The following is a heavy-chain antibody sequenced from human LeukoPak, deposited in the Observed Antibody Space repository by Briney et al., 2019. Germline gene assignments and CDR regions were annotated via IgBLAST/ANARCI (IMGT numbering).Heavy chain of an antibody. Sequence: GASVKVSCKASRGTFSSYTISWVRQAPGQGLEWMGRIIPILGIANYAQKFQGRVTITADKSTSTAYMELSSLRSEDTAVYYCARESTNITIFGVVITPYYYYYMDVWGKGTTVTVSS. V-gene: IGHV1-69*04. CDR2: IIPILGIA. J-gene: IGHJ6*03. CDR1: RGTFSSYT. D-gene: IGHD3-3*01. CDR3: ARESTNITIFGVVITPYYYYYMDV.